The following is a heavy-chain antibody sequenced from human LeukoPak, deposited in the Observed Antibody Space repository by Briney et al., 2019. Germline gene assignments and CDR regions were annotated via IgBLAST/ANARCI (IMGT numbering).Heavy chain of an antibody. D-gene: IGHD1/OR15-1a*01. CDR1: GFTFSTYP. Sequence: GGSLRLSCAASGFTFSTYPMSWVRQAPGKGLEWVSAISDVGASIYYADSVKGRFTISRDNSKNTLYLQMNSLRAEDMAVYHCARTNTVTVNFDYWGQGTLVTVSS. J-gene: IGHJ4*02. V-gene: IGHV3-23*01. CDR2: ISDVGASI. CDR3: ARTNTVTVNFDY.